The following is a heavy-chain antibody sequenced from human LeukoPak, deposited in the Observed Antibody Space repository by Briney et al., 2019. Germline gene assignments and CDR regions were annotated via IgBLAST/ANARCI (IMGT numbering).Heavy chain of an antibody. D-gene: IGHD3-22*01. Sequence: GGSLRLSCAASGFTFSTYSMNWVRQAPGKGLEWVSSISSSTTYIYYADSVKGRFTISRDNAKNLLFLQMNSLRAEDTAVYYCAKVSYSYYYDSSGTRGYFDYWGQGTLVTVSS. CDR2: ISSSTTYI. V-gene: IGHV3-21*04. J-gene: IGHJ4*02. CDR3: AKVSYSYYYDSSGTRGYFDY. CDR1: GFTFSTYS.